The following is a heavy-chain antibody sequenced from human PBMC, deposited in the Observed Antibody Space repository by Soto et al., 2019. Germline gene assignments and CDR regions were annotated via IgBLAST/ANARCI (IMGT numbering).Heavy chain of an antibody. CDR1: GCTFTSYD. Sequence: QVQLVQSGAEVKKPGASVKVSCKASGCTFTSYDINWVRQATGQGLEWMGWMNPNSGNTGYAQKFQGRVTMTRNTSISTAYMELSSLRSEDTAVYYCAIDPVAVAGTFEDYWGQGTLVTVSS. D-gene: IGHD6-19*01. V-gene: IGHV1-8*01. J-gene: IGHJ4*02. CDR3: AIDPVAVAGTFEDY. CDR2: MNPNSGNT.